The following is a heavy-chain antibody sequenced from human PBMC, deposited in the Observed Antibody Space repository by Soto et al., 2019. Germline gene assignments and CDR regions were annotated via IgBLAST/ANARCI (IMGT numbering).Heavy chain of an antibody. D-gene: IGHD1-1*01. V-gene: IGHV1-18*01. Sequence: QVHLVQSGAEVKKPGASVKVSCKASGYTFTSYGITWVRQAPGQGLEWMGWISAHNGNTDYAQKLQGRVIVTRDTSTXXAYMELRXXXXXXTAVYYCARGRYGDYWGQGALVTVSS. CDR1: GYTFTSYG. CDR3: ARGRYGDY. J-gene: IGHJ4*02. CDR2: ISAHNGNT.